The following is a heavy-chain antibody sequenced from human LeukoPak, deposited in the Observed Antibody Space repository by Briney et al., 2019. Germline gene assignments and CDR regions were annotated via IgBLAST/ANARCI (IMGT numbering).Heavy chain of an antibody. D-gene: IGHD3-9*01. V-gene: IGHV1-2*02. CDR2: INPNSGGT. Sequence: GASVKVSCKASGYTFTGYYMHWIRQAPGHGLEWMAWINPNSGGTNSAQKFQGRVTMTRDTSISTAYMELSRLRSDDTAVYYCARDYPYYDILTGYYTPVFDYWGQGTLVTVSS. J-gene: IGHJ4*02. CDR1: GYTFTGYY. CDR3: ARDYPYYDILTGYYTPVFDY.